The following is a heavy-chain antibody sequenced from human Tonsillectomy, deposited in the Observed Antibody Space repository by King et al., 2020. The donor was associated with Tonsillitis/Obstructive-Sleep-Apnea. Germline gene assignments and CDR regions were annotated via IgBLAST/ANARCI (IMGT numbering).Heavy chain of an antibody. CDR2: ISGSGGST. J-gene: IGHJ4*02. D-gene: IGHD3-9*01. Sequence: VQLVESGGGLVQPGGSLRLSCAASGFTFSSYAMSWVRQAPGKGLEWVSAISGSGGSTSYADSVKGRFTLSRENSKNTLDLQMNSRRAEDTAVYYCAKDPAYDILTEFDYWGQGTLVTVSS. V-gene: IGHV3-23*04. CDR1: GFTFSSYA. CDR3: AKDPAYDILTEFDY.